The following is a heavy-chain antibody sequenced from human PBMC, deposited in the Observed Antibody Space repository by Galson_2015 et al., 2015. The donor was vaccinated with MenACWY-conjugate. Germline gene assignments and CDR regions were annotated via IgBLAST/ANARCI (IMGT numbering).Heavy chain of an antibody. CDR1: NGSFTSDDYC. J-gene: IGHJ3*01. D-gene: IGHD3-3*01. Sequence: TLSLTCTVSNGSFTSDDYCWSWIRQQPGKGLGWIGYIYKSGRTHYTPSLKSRVTMSADTSTNQLSLKLTSVTAADTAVYYCARVSKPTVFGVLLPFDAFDVWGQGTMVTVSS. CDR2: IYKSGRT. CDR3: ARVSKPTVFGVLLPFDAFDV. V-gene: IGHV4-31*03.